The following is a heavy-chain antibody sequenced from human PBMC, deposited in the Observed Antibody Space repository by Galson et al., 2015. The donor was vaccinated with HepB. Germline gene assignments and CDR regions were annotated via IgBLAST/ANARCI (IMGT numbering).Heavy chain of an antibody. CDR3: ARGLISSSGFYYNYYGMHV. CDR2: MNPKSGNT. Sequence: SVKVSCKASGYTFSSYDINWVRQATGQGLEWMGWMNPKSGNTGYAQKFQGRVTMTRNTSRSTAYMELSSLRSEDTAVYYCARGLISSSGFYYNYYGMHVWGRGTTVTVSS. V-gene: IGHV1-8*01. J-gene: IGHJ6*02. CDR1: GYTFSSYD. D-gene: IGHD6-19*01.